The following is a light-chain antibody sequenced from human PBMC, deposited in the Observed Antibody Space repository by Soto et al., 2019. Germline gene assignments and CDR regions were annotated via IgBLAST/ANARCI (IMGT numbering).Light chain of an antibody. CDR3: QQYDNWPPT. Sequence: EIVMTQSPATLSVSPGEGATFSCRASQSINTKIAWYQLKPGQAPRLLIYDASIRATGIPARFSGSGSGTEFSLTINSLQSEDFALYWCQQYDNWPPTFGGGTKV. J-gene: IGKJ4*01. CDR1: QSINTK. V-gene: IGKV3-15*01. CDR2: DAS.